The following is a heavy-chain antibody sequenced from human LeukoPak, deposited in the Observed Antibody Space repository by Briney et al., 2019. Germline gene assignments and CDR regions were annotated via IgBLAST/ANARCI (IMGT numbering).Heavy chain of an antibody. CDR1: GFTFDKDS. D-gene: IGHD3-10*01. Sequence: GGSLRLSCAASGFTFDKDSTNWVRPAPGKGREWVSHISSASITIYYADSVKGRFTISRDNAKSSLYLHMTSLRAEDTALYYCARDYYRSGSYAVDFWGQGTLVTVSS. CDR2: ISSASITI. V-gene: IGHV3-48*01. CDR3: ARDYYRSGSYAVDF. J-gene: IGHJ4*02.